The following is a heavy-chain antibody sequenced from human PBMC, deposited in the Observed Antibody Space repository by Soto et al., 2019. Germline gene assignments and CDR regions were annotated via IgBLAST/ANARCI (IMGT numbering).Heavy chain of an antibody. D-gene: IGHD6-19*01. Sequence: ASVKVSCKASGYTFTSYGISWVRQAPGQGLEWMGWISAYNGNTNYAQKPQGRVTMNTDTSTSTAYMELRSLRSDDTAVYYCARDNLYSSGWHTLGFGYWGQGTLVTVSS. V-gene: IGHV1-18*01. CDR1: GYTFTSYG. J-gene: IGHJ4*02. CDR3: ARDNLYSSGWHTLGFGY. CDR2: ISAYNGNT.